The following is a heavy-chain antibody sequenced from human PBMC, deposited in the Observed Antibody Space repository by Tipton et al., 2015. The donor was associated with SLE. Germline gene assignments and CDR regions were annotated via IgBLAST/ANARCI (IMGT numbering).Heavy chain of an antibody. J-gene: IGHJ4*02. CDR3: ASDSSGYYYFDS. CDR2: IYYSGST. V-gene: IGHV4-59*08. Sequence: TLSLTCTVSGGSISSHYWSWIRQPPGKGLEWIGYIYYSGSTNYNPSLKSRVIISVDTSKSQFSLKLNSVTAADTAVYYCASDSSGYYYFDSWGQGTLVTVSS. D-gene: IGHD3-22*01. CDR1: GGSISSHY.